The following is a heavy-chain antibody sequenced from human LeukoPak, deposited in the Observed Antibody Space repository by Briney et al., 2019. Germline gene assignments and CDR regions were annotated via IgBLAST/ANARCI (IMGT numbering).Heavy chain of an antibody. CDR3: ASGGDYGSFDY. V-gene: IGHV3-7*01. Sequence: GGSLRLSCAASGFTFSSRWMSWVRRAPGKGLEWVANIKAHGSGESYVDSVKGRFTISRDNAKNSLYLQMNSLRGEDTAVYYCASGGDYGSFDYWGQGTLVTVSS. D-gene: IGHD4-17*01. CDR1: GFTFSSRW. CDR2: IKAHGSGE. J-gene: IGHJ4*02.